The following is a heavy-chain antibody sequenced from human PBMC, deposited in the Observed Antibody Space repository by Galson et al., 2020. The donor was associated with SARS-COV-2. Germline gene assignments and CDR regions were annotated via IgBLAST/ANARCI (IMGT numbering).Heavy chain of an antibody. D-gene: IGHD5-18*01. V-gene: IGHV4-39*07. CDR3: ARDIVDTAMVETGGFDP. CDR2: IYYSGST. Sequence: SETLSLTCTVSGGSISSSSYYWGWIRQPPGKGLEWIGSIYYSGSTNYNPSLKSRVTISVDTSKNQFSLKLSSVTAADTAVYYCARDIVDTAMVETGGFDPWGQGTLVTVSS. CDR1: GGSISSSSYY. J-gene: IGHJ5*02.